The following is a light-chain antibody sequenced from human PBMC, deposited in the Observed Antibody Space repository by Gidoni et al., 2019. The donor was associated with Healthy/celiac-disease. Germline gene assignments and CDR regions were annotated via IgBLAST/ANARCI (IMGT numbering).Light chain of an antibody. V-gene: IGLV1-40*01. J-gene: IGLJ1*01. CDR2: GNS. CDR3: QSYDSSLSGYV. CDR1: SSNIGAGYE. Sequence: QSVLTHPPSVSGAPGQRVTISCTGISSNIGAGYEVHWYQQLPGTAPKLLSYGNSNRPSGVPDRFSGSKSGTSASLAITGLQAEDEADYYCQSYDSSLSGYVFGTGTKVTVL.